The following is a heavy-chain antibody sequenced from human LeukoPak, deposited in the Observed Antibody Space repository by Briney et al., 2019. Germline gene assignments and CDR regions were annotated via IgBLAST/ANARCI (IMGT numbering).Heavy chain of an antibody. CDR1: GYTFTGYY. CDR2: INPNGGGT. V-gene: IGHV1-2*04. Sequence: ASVKVSCKASGYTFTGYYMHWVRQAPGQGLEWMGWINPNGGGTNYAQKFQGWVTMTRDTSISTAYMELSRLRSDDTAVYYCARGYCSSTSCYELFDYWGQGTLVTVSS. CDR3: ARGYCSSTSCYELFDY. J-gene: IGHJ4*02. D-gene: IGHD2-2*01.